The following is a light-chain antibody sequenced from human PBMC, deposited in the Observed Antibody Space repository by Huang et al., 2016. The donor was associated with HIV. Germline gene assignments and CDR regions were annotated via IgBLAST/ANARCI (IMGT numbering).Light chain of an antibody. Sequence: DIQMTQSPSSLSASVGDRVTITCRASQGISNSVAWYQHRPGKAPKLLLYATSRLETGAPSRFSGSRSGTEYTLTISSLQPEDLATYYCQQYYNNPPWTFGQGTKVEIK. V-gene: IGKV1-NL1*01. CDR3: QQYYNNPPWT. J-gene: IGKJ1*01. CDR1: QGISNS. CDR2: ATS.